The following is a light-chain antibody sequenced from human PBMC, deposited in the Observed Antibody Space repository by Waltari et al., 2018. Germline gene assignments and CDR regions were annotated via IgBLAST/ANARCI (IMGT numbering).Light chain of an antibody. CDR3: QSYDSSLSGSV. CDR2: GNS. Sequence: QSVLTPPPSVSGAPGQRVTISCTGSSSNIGAGYDVHWYQQLPGTAPKLLIYGNSNRPSGVPDQFSGSKSGTSASLAITGLQAEDEADYYCQSYDSSLSGSVFGGGTKLTVL. V-gene: IGLV1-40*01. J-gene: IGLJ3*02. CDR1: SSNIGAGYD.